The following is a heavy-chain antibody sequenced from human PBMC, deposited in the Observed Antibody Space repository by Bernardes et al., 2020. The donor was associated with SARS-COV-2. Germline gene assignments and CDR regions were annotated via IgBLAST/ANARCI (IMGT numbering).Heavy chain of an antibody. V-gene: IGHV1-18*04. CDR1: GYTFTSYG. Sequence: ASVKVSCKASGYTFTSYGSIWVRQAPGQGLEWMGWISAYNGNTNNAQKLQGRVTMTTDTSTSTAYMELRSLRADDTAVYYCARGDSLLWFGDTGQSWGQGTLVTVSS. D-gene: IGHD3-10*01. J-gene: IGHJ5*02. CDR2: ISAYNGNT. CDR3: ARGDSLLWFGDTGQS.